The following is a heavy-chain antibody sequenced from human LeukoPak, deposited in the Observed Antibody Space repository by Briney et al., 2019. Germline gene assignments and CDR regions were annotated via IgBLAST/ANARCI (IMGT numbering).Heavy chain of an antibody. J-gene: IGHJ4*02. CDR1: GFTFSSYE. D-gene: IGHD2-2*01. V-gene: IGHV3-48*03. CDR2: ISLSGNTI. CDR3: ARFKEVLNCSSTSCYGWGYYFDY. Sequence: QPGGSLRLSCAASGFTFSSYEMNWVRQAPGKGLEWVSYISLSGNTIYYADSVKGRFTISRDNAKNSLYLQMNSLRAEDTAVYYCARFKEVLNCSSTSCYGWGYYFDYWGQGTLVTVSS.